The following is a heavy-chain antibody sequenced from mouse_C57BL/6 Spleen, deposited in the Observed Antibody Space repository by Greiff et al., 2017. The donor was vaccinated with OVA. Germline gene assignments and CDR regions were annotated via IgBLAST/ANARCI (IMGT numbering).Heavy chain of an antibody. CDR3: ARDWDDDYFDY. CDR2: IWSGGST. J-gene: IGHJ2*01. Sequence: VQLQQSGPGLVQPSQSLSITCTVSGFSLTSYGVHWVRQSPGKGLEWLGVIWSGGSTDYNADFISRLSISKDNSKSQVFFKMNSLQADDTAIYYCARDWDDDYFDYWGQGTTLTVSS. V-gene: IGHV2-2*01. CDR1: GFSLTSYG. D-gene: IGHD4-1*01.